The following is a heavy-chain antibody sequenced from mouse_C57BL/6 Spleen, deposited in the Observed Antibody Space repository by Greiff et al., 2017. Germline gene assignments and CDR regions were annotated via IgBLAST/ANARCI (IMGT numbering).Heavy chain of an antibody. CDR1: GYTFTSYW. V-gene: IGHV1-64*01. CDR3: ARNHYGSSPYAMDY. Sequence: VKLQQPGAELVKPGASVKLSCKASGYTFTSYWMHWVKQRPGQGLEWIGMIHPNSGSTNYNEKFKSKATLTVDKSSSTAYMQLSSLTSEDSAVYYCARNHYGSSPYAMDYWGQGTSVTVSS. CDR2: IHPNSGST. J-gene: IGHJ4*01. D-gene: IGHD1-1*01.